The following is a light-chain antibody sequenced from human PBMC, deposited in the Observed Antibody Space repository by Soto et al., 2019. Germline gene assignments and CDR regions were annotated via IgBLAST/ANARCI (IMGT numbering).Light chain of an antibody. CDR1: SSDVGGYNY. J-gene: IGLJ1*01. V-gene: IGLV2-14*03. Sequence: SALPQPASVSGSPGQSITISCTGTSSDVGGYNYVSWYQHHPGKAPKLIIYDVTNRPSGVSNPFSGSKSGNTASRTISGLQPEDEADYYCSSYTTSNTRQIVFGTGTKVTVL. CDR3: SSYTTSNTRQIV. CDR2: DVT.